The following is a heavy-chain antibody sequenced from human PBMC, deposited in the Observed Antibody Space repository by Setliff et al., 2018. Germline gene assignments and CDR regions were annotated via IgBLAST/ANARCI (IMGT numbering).Heavy chain of an antibody. CDR3: ASARPHFGVVIRSPPDY. Sequence: ASVKVSCKASGYTFTRYAMNWVRQAPGQGLEWMGWINTSTGNPTYAQGFTGRFVFSLDTSVSTAYLQISSLKAEDTAVYYCASARPHFGVVIRSPPDYWGQGTLVTVSS. J-gene: IGHJ4*02. CDR1: GYTFTRYA. V-gene: IGHV7-4-1*02. CDR2: INTSTGNP. D-gene: IGHD3-3*01.